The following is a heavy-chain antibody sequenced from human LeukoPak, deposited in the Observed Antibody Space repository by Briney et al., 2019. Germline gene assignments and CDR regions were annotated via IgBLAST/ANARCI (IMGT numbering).Heavy chain of an antibody. CDR2: LNSDGRST. V-gene: IGHV3-74*01. CDR3: AKESSTWCQADTLFDH. D-gene: IGHD6-13*01. Sequence: PGGSLRLSCAASGFTFSSSWMHWVRQAPGEGLVWVSRLNSDGRSTNYADFVKGRFIISRDNTKNTLYLQMNSLRIEDTAVYYCAKESSTWCQADTLFDHWGQGILVTVSS. CDR1: GFTFSSSW. J-gene: IGHJ4*02.